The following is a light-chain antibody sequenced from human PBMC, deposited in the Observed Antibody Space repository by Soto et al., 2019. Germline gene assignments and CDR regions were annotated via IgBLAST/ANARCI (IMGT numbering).Light chain of an antibody. CDR3: CAYTSSATLI. V-gene: IGLV2-23*01. CDR1: RSDIGTYDV. CDR2: EGS. Sequence: QSALSQPASVSESPGQSITISCTGSRSDIGTYDVVSWYRQYPGGAPQLMIYEGSKRPSGVSNRLSGSKSGNTAFLTISGLQTEDEADYYCCAYTSSATLIFGGGTQLTVL. J-gene: IGLJ2*01.